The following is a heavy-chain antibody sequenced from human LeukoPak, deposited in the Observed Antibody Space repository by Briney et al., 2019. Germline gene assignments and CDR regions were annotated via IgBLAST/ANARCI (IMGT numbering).Heavy chain of an antibody. CDR2: TYYRSKWYN. D-gene: IGHD7-27*01. CDR3: ARAPGGDDAFDI. Sequence: SQTLSLTCAISGDIVSSNSATWNWIRQSSSRGLEWLGRTYYRSKWYNDYAVSVKSRITINPDTSKNQFSLQLNSVTPEDTAVYYCARAPGGDDAFDIWGQGTMVTVSS. CDR1: GDIVSSNSAT. J-gene: IGHJ3*02. V-gene: IGHV6-1*01.